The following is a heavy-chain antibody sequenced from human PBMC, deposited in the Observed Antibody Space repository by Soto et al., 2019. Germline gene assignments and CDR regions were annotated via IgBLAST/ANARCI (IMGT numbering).Heavy chain of an antibody. J-gene: IGHJ5*02. CDR3: ARAHFIYGSGSYRRLNWFDP. D-gene: IGHD3-10*01. CDR1: GGSFSGYY. CDR2: INHSGST. Sequence: SETLSLTCAVYGGSFSGYYLSWIRQPPGKGLEWIGEINHSGSTNYNPSLKSRVTISVDTSKNQFSLKLSSVTAADTAVYYCARAHFIYGSGSYRRLNWFDPWGQGTLVTVSS. V-gene: IGHV4-34*01.